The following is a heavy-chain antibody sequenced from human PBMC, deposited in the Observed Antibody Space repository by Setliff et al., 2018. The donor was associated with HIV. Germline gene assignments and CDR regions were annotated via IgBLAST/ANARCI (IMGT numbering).Heavy chain of an antibody. D-gene: IGHD3-3*01. Sequence: LSLTCTVSGGSISSYYWSWIRQPAGKGLEWIGRIYTSGSTNYNPSLKSRVTMSVDTSKNQFSLKLSSVTAADTAVYYCARSFTYNFWSGLAGDAFDIWGQGTMVTVS. J-gene: IGHJ3*02. CDR3: ARSFTYNFWSGLAGDAFDI. V-gene: IGHV4-4*07. CDR2: IYTSGST. CDR1: GGSISSYY.